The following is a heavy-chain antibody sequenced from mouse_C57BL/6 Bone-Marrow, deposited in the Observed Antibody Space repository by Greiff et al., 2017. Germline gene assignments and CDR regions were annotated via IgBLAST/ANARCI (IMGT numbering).Heavy chain of an antibody. J-gene: IGHJ1*03. Sequence: QVQLKESGPGILQPSQTLSLTCSFSGFSLSTFGMGVGWIRQPSGKGLEWLAHIWWDDDKYYYPALKSRLTISKDTSKNQVFLKIANVDTADTATYYCARSPYSSYWYFDVWGTGTTVTVAS. CDR2: IWWDDDK. CDR1: GFSLSTFGMG. V-gene: IGHV8-8*01. D-gene: IGHD2-5*01. CDR3: ARSPYSSYWYFDV.